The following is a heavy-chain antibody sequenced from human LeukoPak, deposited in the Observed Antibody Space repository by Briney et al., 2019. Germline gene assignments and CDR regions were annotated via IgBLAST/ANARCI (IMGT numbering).Heavy chain of an antibody. Sequence: SETLSLTCAVSGCSLSSGYYWGWIRQPPGKGLEWIGSNYHSGSTYYNPSLKSRVTISVDTSKNQFSLKLSSVTAADTAVYYCARHATTVTVYYFDYWGQGTLVTVSS. CDR1: GCSLSSGYY. J-gene: IGHJ4*02. V-gene: IGHV4-38-2*01. CDR2: NYHSGST. CDR3: ARHATTVTVYYFDY. D-gene: IGHD4-17*01.